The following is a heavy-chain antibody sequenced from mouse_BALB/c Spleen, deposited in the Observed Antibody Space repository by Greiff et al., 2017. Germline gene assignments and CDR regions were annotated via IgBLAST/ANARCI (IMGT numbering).Heavy chain of an antibody. CDR1: GYSITSDYA. CDR3: ASFYDAMDY. V-gene: IGHV3-2*02. CDR2: ISYSGST. J-gene: IGHJ4*01. Sequence: DVKLVESGPGLVKPSQSLSLTCTVTGYSITSDYAWNWIRQFPGNKLEWMGYISYSGSTSYNPSLKSRISITRDTSKNQFFLQLNSVTTEDTATYYCASFYDAMDYWGQGTSVTVSS.